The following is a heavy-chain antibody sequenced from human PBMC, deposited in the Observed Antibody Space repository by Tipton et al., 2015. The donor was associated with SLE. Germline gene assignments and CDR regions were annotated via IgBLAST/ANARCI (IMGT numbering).Heavy chain of an antibody. CDR1: GGSFSGYF. J-gene: IGHJ3*02. CDR3: AIPRTSYDAFDI. D-gene: IGHD3-16*01. V-gene: IGHV4-34*01. Sequence: GSLRLSCAVYGGSFSGYFWSWIRQPPGKGLEWIGEINHSGSTNYTPSLKSRVTISVDTSKNQFSLKLSSVTAADTAVYYCAIPRTSYDAFDIWGQGTMVTVSS. CDR2: INHSGST.